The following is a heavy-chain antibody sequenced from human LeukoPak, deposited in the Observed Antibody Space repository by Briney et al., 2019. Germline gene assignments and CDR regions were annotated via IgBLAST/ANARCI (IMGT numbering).Heavy chain of an antibody. CDR1: GGSISSYY. Sequence: SETLSLTCTVSGGSISSYYWSWIRQPPGKGLEWIGEINHSGSTNYNPSLKSRVTISVDTSKNQFSLKLSSVTAADTAVYYCARGVPPDRELTWDYWGQGTLVTVS. V-gene: IGHV4-34*01. CDR2: INHSGST. D-gene: IGHD1-14*01. CDR3: ARGVPPDRELTWDY. J-gene: IGHJ4*02.